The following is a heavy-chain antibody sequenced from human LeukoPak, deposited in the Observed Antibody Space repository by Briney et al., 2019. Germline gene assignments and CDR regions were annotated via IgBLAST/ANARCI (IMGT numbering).Heavy chain of an antibody. CDR1: GYTFSNYD. J-gene: IGHJ4*02. Sequence: ASVKVSCKASGYTFSNYDINWVRQATGQGLEWMGWMNPNSGNTGYALKFQGRVTMTRDTSISTAYMELNSLRYEDTAVYYCARGGSDCSGASCYLNWGQGTPVTVSS. D-gene: IGHD2-2*01. CDR2: MNPNSGNT. V-gene: IGHV1-8*01. CDR3: ARGGSDCSGASCYLN.